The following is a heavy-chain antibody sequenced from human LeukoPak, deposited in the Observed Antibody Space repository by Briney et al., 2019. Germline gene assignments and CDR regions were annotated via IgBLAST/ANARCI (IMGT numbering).Heavy chain of an antibody. Sequence: GGSVRLSCAASGFTFSSYAMSWVRQSPGKGLEWVSAISGSGGSTYYADSVKGRLTISRDNSKNTLYLQMNSLRAEDTAVYYCAKGPRYSFLDYWGQGTLVTVSS. CDR3: AKGPRYSFLDY. V-gene: IGHV3-23*01. J-gene: IGHJ4*02. CDR2: ISGSGGST. CDR1: GFTFSSYA. D-gene: IGHD5-18*01.